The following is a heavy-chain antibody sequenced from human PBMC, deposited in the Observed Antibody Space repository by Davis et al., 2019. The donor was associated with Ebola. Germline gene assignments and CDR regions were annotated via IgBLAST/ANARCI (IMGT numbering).Heavy chain of an antibody. J-gene: IGHJ4*02. CDR2: IKQDGSEK. CDR3: ARRQSYYDFWSAQEPYYYDY. CDR1: GFTFSSYW. Sequence: GESLKISCAASGFTFSSYWMSWVRQAPGKGLEWVANIKQDGSEKYYVDSVKGRFTISRDNAKNSLYLQMNSLRAEDTAVYYCARRQSYYDFWSAQEPYYYDYWGQGTLVTVSS. D-gene: IGHD3-3*01. V-gene: IGHV3-7*03.